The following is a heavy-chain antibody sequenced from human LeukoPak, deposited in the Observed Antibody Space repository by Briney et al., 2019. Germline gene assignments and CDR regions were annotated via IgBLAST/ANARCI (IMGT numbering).Heavy chain of an antibody. D-gene: IGHD3/OR15-3a*01. J-gene: IGHJ4*02. CDR1: GFTLSSYS. Sequence: GESLKISCAASGFTLSSYSMNWVRQAPGKGLEWVSSISSTSSYKYYADSVKGRFTISRDNAKNSLYLQMNSLRADDTAVYYCARDPWTSDYWGQGTLVTVSS. CDR2: ISSTSSYK. V-gene: IGHV3-21*01. CDR3: ARDPWTSDY.